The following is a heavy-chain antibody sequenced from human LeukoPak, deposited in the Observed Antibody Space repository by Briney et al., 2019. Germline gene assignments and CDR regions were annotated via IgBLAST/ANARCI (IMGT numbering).Heavy chain of an antibody. D-gene: IGHD3-3*01. CDR3: AKGNDFWSGYHYYYYMDV. CDR1: GFTFSSYA. Sequence: GGSLRLSCAASGFTFSSYAMGWVRQAPGKGLEWVSAISGSGGSTYYADSVKGRFTISRDNSKNTLYLQINSLRAEDTAVYYCAKGNDFWSGYHYYYYMDVWGKGTTVTVSS. J-gene: IGHJ6*03. V-gene: IGHV3-23*01. CDR2: ISGSGGST.